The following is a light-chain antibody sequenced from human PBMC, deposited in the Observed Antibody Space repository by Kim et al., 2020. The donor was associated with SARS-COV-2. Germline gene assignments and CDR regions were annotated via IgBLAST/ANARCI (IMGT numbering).Light chain of an antibody. Sequence: PGETVPLHCAPSRGAVTPTHNPVWFEKKPGEVPRTLIFDTGSRHSWTPARFSGSLSGDEAVLTLAGAQPEDEGDYYCLLSFSGIRVFGGGTKLTVL. CDR2: DTG. V-gene: IGLV7-46*01. J-gene: IGLJ3*02. CDR3: LLSFSGIRV. CDR1: RGAVTPTHN.